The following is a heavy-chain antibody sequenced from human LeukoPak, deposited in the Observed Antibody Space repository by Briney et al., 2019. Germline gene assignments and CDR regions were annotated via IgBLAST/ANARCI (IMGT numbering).Heavy chain of an antibody. J-gene: IGHJ4*02. CDR3: AKRNSSGYYYFDY. CDR1: GFTFSRYA. V-gene: IGHV3-23*01. D-gene: IGHD3-22*01. CDR2: ISSSGGST. Sequence: PGRSLRLSCAASGFTFSRYAMSWVRQAPGKGLEWVSTISSSGGSTYYADSVKGRFTISRDNSKNMLYLQVNSLRAEDTAVYYRAKRNSSGYYYFDYWGQGTLVTVSS.